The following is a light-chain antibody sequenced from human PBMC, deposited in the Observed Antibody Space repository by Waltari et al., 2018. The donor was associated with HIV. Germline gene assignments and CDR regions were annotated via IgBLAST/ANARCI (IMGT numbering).Light chain of an antibody. Sequence: SVLTQPPSVSGAPGQRVTISCPGTIPNIGAGYDAHGYQQLPGKAPNLLIYGHTNRPSGVPDRFSGSKSGTSASLAITGLQAEDEADYYCQSYDGSLGGYVFGTGTAVTVL. CDR1: IPNIGAGYD. V-gene: IGLV1-40*01. CDR2: GHT. CDR3: QSYDGSLGGYV. J-gene: IGLJ1*01.